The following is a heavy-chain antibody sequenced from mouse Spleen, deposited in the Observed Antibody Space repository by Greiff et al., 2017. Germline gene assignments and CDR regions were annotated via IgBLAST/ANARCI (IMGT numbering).Heavy chain of an antibody. CDR3: LYDGLFAY. D-gene: IGHD2-3*01. J-gene: IGHJ3*01. V-gene: IGHV1-81*01. Sequence: VKLQQSGAELARPGASVKLSCKASGYTFTSYGISWVKQRTGQGLEWIGEIYPRSGNTYYNEKFKGKATLTADKSSSTAYMELRSLTSEDSAVYFCLYDGLFAYWGQGTLVTVSA. CDR2: IYPRSGNT. CDR1: GYTFTSYG.